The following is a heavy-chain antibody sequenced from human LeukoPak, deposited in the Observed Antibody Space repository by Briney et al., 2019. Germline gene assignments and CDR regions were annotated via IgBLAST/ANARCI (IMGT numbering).Heavy chain of an antibody. J-gene: IGHJ3*02. Sequence: GESLKISCKGSGYSFTSYWIGWVRQMPGKGLEWMGIIYPGDSDTRYSPSFQGQVTISADKSISTAYLQWSSLEASDTAMYYCARLRTLSVLMVYAPDARDAFDIWGQGTMVTVSS. V-gene: IGHV5-51*01. CDR2: IYPGDSDT. D-gene: IGHD2-8*01. CDR3: ARLRTLSVLMVYAPDARDAFDI. CDR1: GYSFTSYW.